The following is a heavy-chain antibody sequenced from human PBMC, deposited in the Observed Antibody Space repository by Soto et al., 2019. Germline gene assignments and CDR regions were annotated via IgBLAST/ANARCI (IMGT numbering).Heavy chain of an antibody. CDR2: ISYDGSNK. CDR3: AKDSSDYGGVDY. CDR1: GFTFSSYG. D-gene: IGHD4-17*01. Sequence: QVQLVDSGGGVVQPGRSLRLSCAASGFTFSSYGMHWVRQAPGKGLEWVAVISYDGSNKYYADSVKGRFTISRDNSKNTLYLQMNSLRAEDTAVYYCAKDSSDYGGVDYWGQGTLVTVSS. J-gene: IGHJ4*02. V-gene: IGHV3-30*18.